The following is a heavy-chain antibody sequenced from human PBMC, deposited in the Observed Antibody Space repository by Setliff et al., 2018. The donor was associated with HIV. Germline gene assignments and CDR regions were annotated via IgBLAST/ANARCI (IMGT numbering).Heavy chain of an antibody. CDR1: GYTFTRYG. Sequence: GASVKVSCKASGYTFTRYGISWVRQAPGQGLEWMGWISANNGNTNYAQKLQGRVTMTTDTSTSTAYMELRSLRSDDTAVYYCARHASTWYYESSGPPFDYWGQGTLVTSPQ. V-gene: IGHV1-18*01. J-gene: IGHJ4*02. CDR2: ISANNGNT. D-gene: IGHD3-22*01. CDR3: ARHASTWYYESSGPPFDY.